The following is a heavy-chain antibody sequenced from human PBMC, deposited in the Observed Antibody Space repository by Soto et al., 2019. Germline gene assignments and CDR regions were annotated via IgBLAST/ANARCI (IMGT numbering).Heavy chain of an antibody. CDR3: ARVDRQTQAAFDI. J-gene: IGHJ3*02. CDR2: IYTSGST. V-gene: IGHV4-4*07. Sequence: SETLSLTCTVSAGSIIRYYWSWSRQPAGKGLEWIGRIYTSGSTNYNPSLKSRVTMSVDTSKNQFSLKLSSVTAADTAGYYCARVDRQTQAAFDIWGQGTMVTVSS. CDR1: AGSIIRYY.